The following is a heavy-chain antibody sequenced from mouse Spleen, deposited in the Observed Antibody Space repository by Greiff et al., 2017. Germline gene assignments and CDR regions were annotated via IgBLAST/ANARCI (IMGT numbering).Heavy chain of an antibody. Sequence: EVQLVESGGGLVKPGGSLKLSCAASGFTFSSYAMSWVRQSPEKRLEWVAEISSGGSYTYYPDTVTGRFTISRDNAKNTLYLEMSSLRSEDTAMYYCAREGYYYGSPYAMDYWGQGTSVTVSS. CDR2: ISSGGSYT. J-gene: IGHJ4*01. V-gene: IGHV5-9-4*01. D-gene: IGHD1-1*01. CDR1: GFTFSSYA. CDR3: AREGYYYGSPYAMDY.